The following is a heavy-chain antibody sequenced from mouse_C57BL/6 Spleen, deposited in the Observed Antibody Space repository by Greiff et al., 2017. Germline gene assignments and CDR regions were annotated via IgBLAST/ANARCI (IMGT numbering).Heavy chain of an antibody. Sequence: QVQLKQPGTELVKPGASVKLSCKASGYTFTSYWMHWVKQRPGQGLEWIGNINPSNGGTNYNEKFKSKATLTVDKSSSTAYMQLSSLTSEDSAVYYCAKGGMDDYDVGYAMDYWGQGTSVTVSS. CDR2: INPSNGGT. CDR3: AKGGMDDYDVGYAMDY. CDR1: GYTFTSYW. V-gene: IGHV1-53*01. J-gene: IGHJ4*01. D-gene: IGHD2-4*01.